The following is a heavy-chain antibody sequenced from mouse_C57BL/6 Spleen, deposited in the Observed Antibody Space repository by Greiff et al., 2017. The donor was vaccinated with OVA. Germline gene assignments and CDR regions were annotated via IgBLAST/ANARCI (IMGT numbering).Heavy chain of an antibody. CDR3: ARHSLDY. CDR1: GFTFSDYG. D-gene: IGHD6-1*01. V-gene: IGHV5-17*01. CDR2: ISSGSSTI. J-gene: IGHJ2*01. Sequence: EVQLQESGGGLVKPGGSLKLSCAASGFTFSDYGMHWVRQAPEKGLEWVAYISSGSSTIYYADTVKGRFTISRDNAKNTLFLQMTSLRSEDTAMYYCARHSLDYWGQGTTLTVSS.